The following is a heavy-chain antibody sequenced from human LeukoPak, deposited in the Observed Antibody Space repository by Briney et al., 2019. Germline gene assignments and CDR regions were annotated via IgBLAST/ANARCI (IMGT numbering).Heavy chain of an antibody. CDR2: IGGSGGDT. CDR1: GFTFSSSA. V-gene: IGHV3-23*01. J-gene: IGHJ2*01. D-gene: IGHD1-26*01. Sequence: PGGSLRLSCVASGFTFSSSAMNWVRQAPGEGLQWVSAIGGSGGDTYYADSVKGRFTISRDSSKNTLFLHMNTLRAEDTAIYYCAKDRTVGASYWYFDLWGRGTLVTVSS. CDR3: AKDRTVGASYWYFDL.